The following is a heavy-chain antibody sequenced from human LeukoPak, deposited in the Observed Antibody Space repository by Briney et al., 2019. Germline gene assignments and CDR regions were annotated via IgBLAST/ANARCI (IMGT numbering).Heavy chain of an antibody. D-gene: IGHD5-18*01. V-gene: IGHV3-11*01. CDR1: GFTFSDYY. Sequence: GGSLRLSCAASGFTFSDYYMSWIRQAPGKGLEWVSYISSSGSTIYYADSVKGRFTISRDNAKNSLYLQMNSLRAEDTAVYYCARTIQHPYNWFDPWGQGTLVTVSS. CDR3: ARTIQHPYNWFDP. CDR2: ISSSGSTI. J-gene: IGHJ5*02.